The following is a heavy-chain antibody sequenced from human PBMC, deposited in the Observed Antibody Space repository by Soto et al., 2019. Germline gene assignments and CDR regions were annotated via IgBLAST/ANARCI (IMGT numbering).Heavy chain of an antibody. D-gene: IGHD3-3*01. V-gene: IGHV5-10-1*01. CDR3: ATGFWSGYYLPYYGMDF. Sequence: GESLKISCKGSGYSFTSYWISWVRQMPGKGLEWMGRIDPSDSYTNYSPSFQGHVTISADKSISTAYLQWSSLKASDTAMYYCATGFWSGYYLPYYGMDFWGQGTTVTVSS. J-gene: IGHJ6*02. CDR1: GYSFTSYW. CDR2: IDPSDSYT.